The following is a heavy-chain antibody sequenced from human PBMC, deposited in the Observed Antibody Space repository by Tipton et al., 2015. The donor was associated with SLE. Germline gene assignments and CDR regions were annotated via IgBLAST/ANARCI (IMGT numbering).Heavy chain of an antibody. CDR1: GFTVNSYG. CDR2: IGQGSDI. J-gene: IGHJ6*03. V-gene: IGHV3-33*01. CDR3: ARDGLRYFDSDGSPCHMDV. D-gene: IGHD3-9*01. Sequence: SLRLSCAASGFTVNSYGIHWVRHAPGKGLEWVSFIGQGSDIYYADSVKGRFTISRDNSKNTVYLQMNTLRAEDAAVYFCARDGLRYFDSDGSPCHMDVWGRGTSVTMSS.